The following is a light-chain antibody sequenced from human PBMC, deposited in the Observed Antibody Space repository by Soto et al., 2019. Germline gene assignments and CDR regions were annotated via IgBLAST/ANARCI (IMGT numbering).Light chain of an antibody. CDR1: QAIGNY. CDR2: SAT. V-gene: IGKV1-39*01. J-gene: IGKJ5*01. CDR3: QQCHATTLT. Sequence: DIQMTQSASPLSASVGDRVTITCRSSQAIGNYVNWYQQKPGKAPNLLIFSATILQSGVPSRFSGSGYGTNFTLIISVLQPEDFAIYYCQQCHATTLTFGQGTRL.